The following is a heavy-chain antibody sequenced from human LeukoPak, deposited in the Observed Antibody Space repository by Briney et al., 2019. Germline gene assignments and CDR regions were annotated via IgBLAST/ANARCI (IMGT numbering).Heavy chain of an antibody. CDR1: GGTFSSYA. V-gene: IGHV1-69*13. Sequence: SVKVSCKASGGTFSSYAISWVRQAPGQGLEWMGGIIPIFGTANYAQKFQGRVTITADESTSTAYMELSSLRSEDTALYYCAREKSDYDILTGYSYYFDYWGQGTLVTVSS. CDR2: IIPIFGTA. D-gene: IGHD3-9*01. J-gene: IGHJ4*02. CDR3: AREKSDYDILTGYSYYFDY.